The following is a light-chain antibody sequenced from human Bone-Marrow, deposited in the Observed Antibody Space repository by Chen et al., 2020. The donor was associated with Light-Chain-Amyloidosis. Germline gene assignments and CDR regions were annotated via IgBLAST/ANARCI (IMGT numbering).Light chain of an antibody. J-gene: IGLJ2*01. CDR3: CSTAGRSTLV. V-gene: IGLV2-11*02. CDR1: SGDVGGYDV. CDR2: DVS. Sequence: QSALNQPRSGARSPGQSVTISCTGTSGDVGGYDVDSWFQQYPVKAPKLLIYDVSKRPSGVPDRFSGSTSGNTASLTISGLQAADEADYYCCSTAGRSTLVFGGGTTLTVL.